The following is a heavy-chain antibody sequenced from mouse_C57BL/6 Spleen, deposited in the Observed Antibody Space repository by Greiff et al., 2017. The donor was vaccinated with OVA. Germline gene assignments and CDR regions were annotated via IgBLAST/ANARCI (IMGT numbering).Heavy chain of an antibody. J-gene: IGHJ4*01. V-gene: IGHV1-50*01. CDR2: LDPSDSYT. Sequence: VQLQQPGAELVKPGASVKLSCKASGYTFTSYWMQWVKQRPGQGLEWIGELDPSDSYTNYNQKFKGKATLTVDTSSSTAYMQLSSLTSEDSAVYYCASQLRGYAMDYWGQGTSVTVSS. CDR1: GYTFTSYW. D-gene: IGHD1-1*01. CDR3: ASQLRGYAMDY.